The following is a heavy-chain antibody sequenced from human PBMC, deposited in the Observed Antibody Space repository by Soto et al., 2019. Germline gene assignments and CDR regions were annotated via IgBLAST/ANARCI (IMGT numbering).Heavy chain of an antibody. Sequence: PSETLSLTCTVSGGSISSYYWSWIRQPPGKGLEWIGYIYYSGSTNYNPSLKSRVTISVDTSKNQFSLKLSSVTAADTAVYYCARGYSSSWLLDYYYYYGMDVWGQGTTVTVSS. CDR2: IYYSGST. CDR1: GGSISSYY. V-gene: IGHV4-59*01. J-gene: IGHJ6*02. D-gene: IGHD6-13*01. CDR3: ARGYSSSWLLDYYYYYGMDV.